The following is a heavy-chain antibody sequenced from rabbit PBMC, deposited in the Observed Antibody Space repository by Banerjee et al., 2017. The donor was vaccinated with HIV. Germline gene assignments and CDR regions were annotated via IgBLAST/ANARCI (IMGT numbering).Heavy chain of an antibody. CDR3: ARAAGFGFCGDYYFNL. D-gene: IGHD2-1*01. CDR2: IVAGSGST. Sequence: QQQLVESGGDLVKPEGSLTLTCTASGFSFSSGYDMCWVRQAPGKGLEWIACIVAGSGSTYYANWAKGRFTISTTSSTTVTLQLASLTAADTATYFCARAAGFGFCGDYYFNLWGPGTLVTVS. J-gene: IGHJ4*01. V-gene: IGHV1S45*01. CDR1: GFSFSSGYD.